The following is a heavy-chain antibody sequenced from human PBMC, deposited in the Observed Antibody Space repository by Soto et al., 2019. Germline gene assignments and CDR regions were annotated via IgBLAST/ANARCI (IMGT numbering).Heavy chain of an antibody. D-gene: IGHD3-22*01. J-gene: IGHJ4*02. CDR1: GFTFSSYA. CDR2: ISGSGEST. CDR3: AKDIVEGGYYFDSSGYSDY. Sequence: GGSLRLSCAASGFTFSSYAMRWVRQAPGKGLEWVSGISGSGESTHYADSVKGRFTISRDNSKNTLYLQMNSLRAEDTAVYYCAKDIVEGGYYFDSSGYSDYWGQGTLVTVSS. V-gene: IGHV3-23*01.